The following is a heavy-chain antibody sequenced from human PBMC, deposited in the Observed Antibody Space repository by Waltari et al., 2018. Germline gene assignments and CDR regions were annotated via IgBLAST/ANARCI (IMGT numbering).Heavy chain of an antibody. J-gene: IGHJ6*02. V-gene: IGHV1-69*01. CDR2: IIPVFGTA. D-gene: IGHD2-2*01. CDR1: GGSFSSYC. CDR3: TTSSYCGTTTCYQYYGMDV. Sequence: QVRLVQSGAEVKKPGSSVKVSCKAFGGSFSSYCINWVRQAPGQGLEWMGGIIPVFGTANYAQKFQDRLAITADESTSTAYMELSSLRSEDTAAYYCTTSSYCGTTTCYQYYGMDVWGQGTTVTVSS.